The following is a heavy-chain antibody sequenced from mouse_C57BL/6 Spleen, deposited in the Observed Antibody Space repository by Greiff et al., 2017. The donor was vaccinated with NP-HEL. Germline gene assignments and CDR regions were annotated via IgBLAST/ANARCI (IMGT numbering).Heavy chain of an antibody. D-gene: IGHD1-1*01. Sequence: EVQLQQSGPELVKPGASVKIPCKASGYTFTDYNMDWVKQSHGKSLEWIGDINPNNGGTIYNQKFKGKATLTVDKSSSTAYMELRSLTSEDTAVYYCARGALLRSYFDYWGQGTTLTVSS. J-gene: IGHJ2*01. CDR1: GYTFTDYN. CDR3: ARGALLRSYFDY. CDR2: INPNNGGT. V-gene: IGHV1-18*01.